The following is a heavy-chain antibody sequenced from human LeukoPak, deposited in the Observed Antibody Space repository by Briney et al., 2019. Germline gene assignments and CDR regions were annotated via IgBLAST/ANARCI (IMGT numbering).Heavy chain of an antibody. CDR2: ISDNGVTR. CDR3: AKAPAPYYYYYGMDV. CDR1: GFTFSSYA. V-gene: IGHV3-23*01. J-gene: IGHJ6*02. Sequence: QTGGSLRLSCAASGFTFSSYAMSWVRQAPGKGLEWVSSISDNGVTRYYADSVKGRFTISRDNSDNTVYLQMNSLRAEDTAIYYCAKAPAPYYYYYGMDVWGQGTAVTVSS.